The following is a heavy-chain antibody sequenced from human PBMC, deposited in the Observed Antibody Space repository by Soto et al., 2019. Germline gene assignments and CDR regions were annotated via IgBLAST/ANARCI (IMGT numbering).Heavy chain of an antibody. CDR3: ARGPPHSH. J-gene: IGHJ4*02. D-gene: IGHD2-21*01. CDR1: GGSISSGAYS. CDR2: IYHSGST. V-gene: IGHV4-30-2*01. Sequence: QLQLQESGSGLVKPSQTLSLTCAVSGGSISSGAYSWSWIRQPPGKGLEWIGYIYHSGSTYYNPSLKSRVTISVDRSKNQFSLKLSSVTAADTAVYYCARGPPHSHWGQGTLVTVSS.